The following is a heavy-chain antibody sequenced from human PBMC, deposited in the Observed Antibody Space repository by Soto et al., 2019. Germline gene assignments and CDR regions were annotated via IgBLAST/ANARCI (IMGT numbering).Heavy chain of an antibody. Sequence: SPTLSLTCAISGDSVSSNSAAWNWIRQSPSRGLEWLGRTYYRSKWYNDYAVSVKSRITINPDTSKNQFSLQLNSVTPEDTAVYYCARTVVTDFWSGYYIYWFDPWGQGTLVTVS. J-gene: IGHJ5*02. CDR2: TYYRSKWYN. V-gene: IGHV6-1*01. D-gene: IGHD3-3*01. CDR1: GDSVSSNSAA. CDR3: ARTVVTDFWSGYYIYWFDP.